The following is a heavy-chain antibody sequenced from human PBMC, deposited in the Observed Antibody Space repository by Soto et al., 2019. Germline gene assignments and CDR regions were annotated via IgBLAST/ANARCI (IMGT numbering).Heavy chain of an antibody. D-gene: IGHD6-19*01. J-gene: IGHJ4*02. CDR3: ARRRSMAAVAGTGGFDY. Sequence: SETLSLTCAVYGGSFSGYYWSWIRQPPGKGLEWIGEINHSGSTNYNPSLKSRVTISVDTSKNQFSLKLSSVTAADTGVYYCARRRSMAAVAGTGGFDYWGQGTLVTVSS. CDR1: GGSFSGYY. V-gene: IGHV4-34*01. CDR2: INHSGST.